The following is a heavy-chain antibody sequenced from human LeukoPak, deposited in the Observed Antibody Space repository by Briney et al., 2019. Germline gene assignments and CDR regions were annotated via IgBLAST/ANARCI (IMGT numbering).Heavy chain of an antibody. J-gene: IGHJ4*02. CDR2: IIPILGIA. D-gene: IGHD6-13*01. CDR3: ARGKGYSSSWYYY. CDR1: GGTFSSYA. V-gene: IGHV1-69*04. Sequence: ASVTVSCKASGGTFSSYAISWVRQAPGQGLEWMGRIIPILGIANYAQKFQGRVTITADKSTSTAYMELSSLRSEDTAVYYCARGKGYSSSWYYYWGQGTLVTVSS.